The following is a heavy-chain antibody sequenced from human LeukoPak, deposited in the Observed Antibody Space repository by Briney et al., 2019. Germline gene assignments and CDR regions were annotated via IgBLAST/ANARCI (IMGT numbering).Heavy chain of an antibody. V-gene: IGHV1-2*02. D-gene: IGHD1-1*01. CDR2: INPNSGGT. CDR3: ARGFGGHWNDVQYYFDY. CDR1: GYTFTSCY. J-gene: IGHJ4*02. Sequence: ASVMVSCNASGYTFTSCYMHWGRQAPGQGLEWMGLINPNSGGTNYAQKFQGRVTITRDTSISTAYMELSRLRSDDTAVYYCARGFGGHWNDVQYYFDYWGQGTLVTVSS.